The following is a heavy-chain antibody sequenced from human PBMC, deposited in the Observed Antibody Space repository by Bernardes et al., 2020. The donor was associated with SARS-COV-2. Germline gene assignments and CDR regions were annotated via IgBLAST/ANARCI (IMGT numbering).Heavy chain of an antibody. Sequence: ASVKVSCKASGYTFTGYYMHWLRQAPGQGLEWMGWINSNSGDTKYAQKFQGRVTMTRDTSISTVYMERSSLTSDDTAVYYCARGRCSSISCYVFDYWGQGTLVTVSS. V-gene: IGHV1-2*02. D-gene: IGHD2-2*01. CDR1: GYTFTGYY. CDR2: INSNSGDT. CDR3: ARGRCSSISCYVFDY. J-gene: IGHJ4*02.